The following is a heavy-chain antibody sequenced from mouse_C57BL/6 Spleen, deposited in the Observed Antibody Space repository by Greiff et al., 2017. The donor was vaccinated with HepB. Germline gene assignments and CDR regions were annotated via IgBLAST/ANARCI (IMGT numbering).Heavy chain of an antibody. V-gene: IGHV1-69*01. CDR1: GYTFTSYW. CDR2: IDPSDSYT. J-gene: IGHJ4*01. D-gene: IGHD1-1*01. CDR3: ARGSNYYGSSYANYYAMDY. Sequence: VQLQQPGAELVMPGASVKLSCKASGYTFTSYWMHWVKQRPGQGLEWIGEIDPSDSYTNYNQKFKGKSTLTVDKSSSTAYMQLSSLTSEDSAVYYCARGSNYYGSSYANYYAMDYWGQGTSVTVSS.